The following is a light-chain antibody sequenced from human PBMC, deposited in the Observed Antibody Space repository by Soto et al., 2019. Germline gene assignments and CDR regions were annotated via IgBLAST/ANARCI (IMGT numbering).Light chain of an antibody. Sequence: EIVLTQSPATLSLSPGERATLSCRASQSVSSYLAWYQQKPGQAPRLLIYDASNRATGIPARFSGSGSGTDFTLTSSSREPEDFAVYYCQQRSNWPVTFGQGTRVEIK. V-gene: IGKV3-11*01. J-gene: IGKJ1*01. CDR3: QQRSNWPVT. CDR2: DAS. CDR1: QSVSSY.